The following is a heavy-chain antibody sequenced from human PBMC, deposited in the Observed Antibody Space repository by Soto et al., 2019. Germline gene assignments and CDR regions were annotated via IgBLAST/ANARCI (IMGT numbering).Heavy chain of an antibody. CDR2: ISYDGSNK. D-gene: IGHD4-4*01. V-gene: IGHV3-30*18. Sequence: QVQLVESGGGVVRPGRSLRLSCAASGFTFSSYGMHWVRQAPGKGLEWVAVISYDGSNKYYADSVKGRFTISRDNSKNTLYLQMNSLRAEDTAVYYCAKAGNAADDYWGQGTLVTVSS. J-gene: IGHJ4*02. CDR3: AKAGNAADDY. CDR1: GFTFSSYG.